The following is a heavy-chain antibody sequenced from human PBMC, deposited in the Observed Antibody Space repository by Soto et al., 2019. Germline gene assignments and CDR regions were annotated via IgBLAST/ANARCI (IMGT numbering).Heavy chain of an antibody. J-gene: IGHJ4*02. V-gene: IGHV1-24*01. D-gene: IGHD3-10*01. CDR2: FDPEDADT. Sequence: ASVKVSSKVSGYTLTEFSVHWVRQAPGKGREWMGGFDPEDADTIYAQKFQGRVTMTEDTSTDTAYMELSNLRSEDTAVYYCATLKSDLGLSGNYFNYFDYWGQGTLVTVSS. CDR3: ATLKSDLGLSGNYFNYFDY. CDR1: GYTLTEFS.